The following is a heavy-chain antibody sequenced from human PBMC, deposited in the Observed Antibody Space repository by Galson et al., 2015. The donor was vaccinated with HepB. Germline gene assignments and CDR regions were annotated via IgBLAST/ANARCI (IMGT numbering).Heavy chain of an antibody. CDR1: GFTFSSYA. CDR3: VKDLMGINFDY. J-gene: IGHJ4*02. Sequence: SLRLSCAASGFTFSSYAMHWVRQAPGKGLEYVSAISSNGGSTYYADSVRGRFTISRDNSKNTLYLQMSSLRAEDTAVYYCVKDLMGINFDYWGQGTLVTVSS. V-gene: IGHV3-64D*06. D-gene: IGHD1-26*01. CDR2: ISSNGGST.